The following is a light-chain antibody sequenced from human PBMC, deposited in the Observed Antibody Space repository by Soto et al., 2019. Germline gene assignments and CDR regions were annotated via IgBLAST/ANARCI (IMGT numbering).Light chain of an antibody. CDR2: GAS. J-gene: IGKJ1*01. Sequence: EIVMTQSPATLSVSPGEGATLACRTSQSVSSSYLAWYKQKPGQAPRLLIYGASSRATGIPDRFSGSGSGTDFTLTISRLEPEDFAVYYCQQYGSSPGTFGQGTKVDIK. V-gene: IGKV3-20*01. CDR3: QQYGSSPGT. CDR1: QSVSSSY.